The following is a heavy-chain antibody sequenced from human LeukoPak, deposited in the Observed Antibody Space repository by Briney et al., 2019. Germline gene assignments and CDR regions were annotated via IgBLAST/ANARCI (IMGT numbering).Heavy chain of an antibody. D-gene: IGHD1-7*01. Sequence: SDTLSLTCTVSGGSISSGGYYWSWIRQHPGKGLEWIGYIYYSGSTNYNPSLKSRVTISVDTSKNQFSLKLSSVTAADTAVYHCASDNWNYGSSMDVWGQGTTVTVSS. CDR3: ASDNWNYGSSMDV. V-gene: IGHV4-61*08. CDR1: GGSISSGGYY. J-gene: IGHJ6*02. CDR2: IYYSGST.